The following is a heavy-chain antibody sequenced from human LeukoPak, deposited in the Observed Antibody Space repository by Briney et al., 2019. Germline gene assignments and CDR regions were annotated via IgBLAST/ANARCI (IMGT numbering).Heavy chain of an antibody. V-gene: IGHV3-53*01. Sequence: QPGGSLVLSCAASGFTVSSNYMSWVHQAPGKGLEGVSVIYSGGSTYYADSVKGRFTISRDNSKNTLYLQMNSLRAEDTAVYYCARDDAYSSGWFPLGYWGQGTLVTVSS. J-gene: IGHJ4*02. D-gene: IGHD6-19*01. CDR1: GFTVSSNY. CDR2: IYSGGST. CDR3: ARDDAYSSGWFPLGY.